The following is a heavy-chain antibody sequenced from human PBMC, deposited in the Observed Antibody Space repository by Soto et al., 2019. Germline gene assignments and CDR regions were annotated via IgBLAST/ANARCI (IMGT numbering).Heavy chain of an antibody. Sequence: SETLSLTCTVSGGSISSVVYYWSWIRQHPGKGLEWIGYIYYSGSTYYNPSLKSRVTISVDTSKNQFSLKLSSVTAADTAVYFCARTLQSNSSNLYFYYYMAVWGKGTTVTVSS. CDR1: GGSISSVVYY. CDR3: ARTLQSNSSNLYFYYYMAV. J-gene: IGHJ6*03. V-gene: IGHV4-31*03. CDR2: IYYSGST. D-gene: IGHD1-26*01.